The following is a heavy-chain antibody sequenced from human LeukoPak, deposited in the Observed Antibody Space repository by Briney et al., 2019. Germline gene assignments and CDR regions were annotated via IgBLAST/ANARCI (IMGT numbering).Heavy chain of an antibody. J-gene: IGHJ4*02. CDR2: ISSTSSTI. V-gene: IGHV3-48*04. D-gene: IGHD1/OR15-1a*01. CDR3: ARLNTAGGNNY. CDR1: GFTFSIFS. Sequence: GGSLRLSCATSGFTFSIFSMNWVRQAPGKGLEWVSYISSTSSTIYYADSVKGRFTISRDNAKNTVYLQLSSLRAEDTAVYYCARLNTAGGNNYWGQGALVTVSS.